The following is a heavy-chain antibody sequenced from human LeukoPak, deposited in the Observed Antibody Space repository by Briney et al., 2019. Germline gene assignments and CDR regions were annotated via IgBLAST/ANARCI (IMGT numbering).Heavy chain of an antibody. CDR1: GYTFTSYG. J-gene: IGHJ3*02. CDR2: ISAYNGNT. Sequence: ASVKVSCKASGYTFTSYGISWVRQAPGQGLEWMGWISAYNGNTNYAQKLQGRVTMTTDTSTSTAYMELRSLRSDDTAVYYCARDNYDILTGYYKGPSLGAFDIWGQGTMVTVSS. CDR3: ARDNYDILTGYYKGPSLGAFDI. V-gene: IGHV1-18*01. D-gene: IGHD3-9*01.